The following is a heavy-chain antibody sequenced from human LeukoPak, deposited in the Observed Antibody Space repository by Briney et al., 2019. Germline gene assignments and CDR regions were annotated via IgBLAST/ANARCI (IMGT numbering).Heavy chain of an antibody. Sequence: GGPLRLSCAASGFTFSSYAMSWVRQAPGKGLEWVSAISGSGGSTYYADSVKGRFTISRDNSKNTLYLQMNSLRAEDTAVYYCAKDLGGSENCFDYWGQGTLVTVSS. V-gene: IGHV3-23*01. CDR3: AKDLGGSENCFDY. J-gene: IGHJ4*02. CDR2: ISGSGGST. CDR1: GFTFSSYA. D-gene: IGHD1-26*01.